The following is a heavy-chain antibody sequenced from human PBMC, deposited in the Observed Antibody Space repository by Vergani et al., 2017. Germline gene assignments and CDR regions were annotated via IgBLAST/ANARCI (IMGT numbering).Heavy chain of an antibody. CDR3: VRDVRVSRT. CDR2: ISGNNDDV. Sequence: EVDLVESGGGLAQPGGSLRLSCEASGFIFSDHYMDWVRQAPGKGLEWVSSISGNNDDVYYADSVKGRFTISRDNAKNSLYLDMSSLRAEDTAVYYCVRDVRVSRTWGQGTLVAVSS. J-gene: IGHJ3*01. CDR1: GFIFSDHY. V-gene: IGHV3-69-1*01.